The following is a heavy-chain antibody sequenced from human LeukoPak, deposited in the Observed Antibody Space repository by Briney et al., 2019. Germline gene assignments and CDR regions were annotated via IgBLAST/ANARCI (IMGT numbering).Heavy chain of an antibody. D-gene: IGHD1-26*01. CDR2: IYSSGST. CDR1: GGSISSSYYY. CDR3: ARPQKGSYRWLYFDY. Sequence: SETLSLTCTVSGGSISSSYYYWGWIRQLPGKGLEWIGSIYSSGSTYYNPSLKSRVTISVDTSKNQFSLKLSSVTAADTAVYYCARPQKGSYRWLYFDYWGQGTLVTVSS. V-gene: IGHV4-39*01. J-gene: IGHJ4*02.